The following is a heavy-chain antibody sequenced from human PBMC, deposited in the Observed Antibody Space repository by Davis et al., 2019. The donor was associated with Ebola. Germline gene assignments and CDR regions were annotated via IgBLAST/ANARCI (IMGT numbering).Heavy chain of an antibody. J-gene: IGHJ4*02. CDR3: ARDYYDSTGD. CDR2: IYYSGST. V-gene: IGHV4-59*12. CDR1: GGSISSYY. D-gene: IGHD3-22*01. Sequence: SETLSLTCTVSGGSISSYYWNWIRQTPGKGLEWIGYIYYSGSTNYNPSLKSRVTISVDTSKNQFSLKLSSVTAADTAVYYCARDYYDSTGDWGQGTLVTVSS.